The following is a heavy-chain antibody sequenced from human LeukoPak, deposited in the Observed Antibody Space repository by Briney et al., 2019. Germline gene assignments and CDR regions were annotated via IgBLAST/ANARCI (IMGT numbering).Heavy chain of an antibody. CDR2: IYRGGST. V-gene: IGHV3-53*01. CDR3: ARTTKEFDILTGYYFDY. CDR1: GFTVSSNY. J-gene: IGHJ4*02. Sequence: GGSLRLSCAASGFTVSSNYMSWVRQAPGKGLEWVSVIYRGGSTYYADSVKGRFTISRDNSKDTLSLQMNSLRAVDTAVYYCARTTKEFDILTGYYFDYWGQGTLVTVSS. D-gene: IGHD3-9*01.